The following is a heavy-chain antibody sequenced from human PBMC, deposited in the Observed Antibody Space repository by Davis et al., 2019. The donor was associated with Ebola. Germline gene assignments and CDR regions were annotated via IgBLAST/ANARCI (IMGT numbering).Heavy chain of an antibody. CDR1: GFTYDDYA. V-gene: IGHV3-9*01. CDR2: ISWNSGRM. CDR3: AKDTSNIWFDI. Sequence: SLKISCAASGFTYDDYAMHWVRPVPGKGLEWVSGISWNSGRMGYADSVKGRFTISRDNAKNSLILQMDSLRVEDTAIYYCAKDTSNIWFDIWGQGTMVTVSS. J-gene: IGHJ3*02. D-gene: IGHD2/OR15-2a*01.